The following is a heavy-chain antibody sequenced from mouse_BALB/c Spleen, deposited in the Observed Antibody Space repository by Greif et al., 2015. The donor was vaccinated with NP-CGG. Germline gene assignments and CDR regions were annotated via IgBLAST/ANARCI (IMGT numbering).Heavy chain of an antibody. Sequence: DLVKPGASVKLSCKASGYTFTSYWINWIKQRPGQGLEWIGRIAPGSGSTYYNEMFKGKATLTVDTSSSTAYIQLSSLSSEDSAVYFCARSEFAYWGQGTLVTVSA. CDR1: GYTFTSYW. V-gene: IGHV1S41*01. CDR3: ARSEFAY. CDR2: IAPGSGST. J-gene: IGHJ3*01.